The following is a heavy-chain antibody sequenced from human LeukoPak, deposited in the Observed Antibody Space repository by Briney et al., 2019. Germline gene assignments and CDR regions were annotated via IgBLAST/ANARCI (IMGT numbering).Heavy chain of an antibody. CDR3: AKDRGYGDYTRVDDAFDI. CDR1: GFTFSNYA. Sequence: GGSLRLSCATSGFTFSNYAMGWVRQAPGKGLEWVSAISGSGGSTYYADSVKGRFTISRDTSRNTLYLQMNSLRAEDTAVYYCAKDRGYGDYTRVDDAFDIWGQGTMVTVSS. CDR2: ISGSGGST. J-gene: IGHJ3*02. D-gene: IGHD4-17*01. V-gene: IGHV3-23*01.